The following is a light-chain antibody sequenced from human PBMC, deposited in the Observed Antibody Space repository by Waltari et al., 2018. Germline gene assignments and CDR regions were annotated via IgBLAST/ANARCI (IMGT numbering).Light chain of an antibody. CDR1: ESIDTN. Sequence: EILLTQSPDTLSVSPGARVTLSCRANESIDTNLAWSQQRPGQAPRLLIFHASSKPTDSPPKLIGSGSGTEFTLTIISLQAEDFAVYYCQQYNNWPPSTFGQGTKVEFK. CDR2: HAS. CDR3: QQYNNWPPST. V-gene: IGKV3-15*01. J-gene: IGKJ1*01.